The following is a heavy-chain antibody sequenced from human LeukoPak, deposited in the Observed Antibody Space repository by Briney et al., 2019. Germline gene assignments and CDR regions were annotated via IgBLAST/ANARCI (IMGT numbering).Heavy chain of an antibody. CDR2: IYYSGST. CDR3: ARRRSEGSSWFDP. Sequence: SETLSLTCTVSGGSISSGGYYWSWIRQHPGKGLEWIGYIYYSGSTYYNPSLKSRVTISVDTSKNQFSLKLNSVTAADTAVYYCARRRSEGSSWFDPWGQGTLVTVSS. J-gene: IGHJ5*02. D-gene: IGHD6-6*01. CDR1: GGSISSGGYY. V-gene: IGHV4-31*03.